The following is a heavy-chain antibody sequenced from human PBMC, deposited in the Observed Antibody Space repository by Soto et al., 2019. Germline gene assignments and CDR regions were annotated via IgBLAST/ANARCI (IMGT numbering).Heavy chain of an antibody. CDR2: IYYGGST. V-gene: IGHV4-61*08. D-gene: IGHD3-22*01. Sequence: PSETLSLTCTVSGGSISSGGDYWTWIRQHPGKGLEWIGSIYYGGSTNYNPSLKSRVTISVDTSKNQFSLKLSSVTAADTAVYYCARVGHYYDSSGYHFDYWGQGNLVTVSS. CDR3: ARVGHYYDSSGYHFDY. CDR1: GGSISSGGDY. J-gene: IGHJ4*02.